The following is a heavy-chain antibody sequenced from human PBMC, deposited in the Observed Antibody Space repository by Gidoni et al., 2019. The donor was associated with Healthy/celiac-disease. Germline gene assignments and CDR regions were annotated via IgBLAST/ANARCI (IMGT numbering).Heavy chain of an antibody. D-gene: IGHD4-17*01. V-gene: IGHV3-7*01. J-gene: IGHJ4*02. CDR2: IKQDGSEK. Sequence: EVQLVESGGGLVQPGGSLRLSCAASGFTFSSYWMSWVRQAPGKGLEGVANIKQDGSEKYYVDSVKGRFTISRDNAKNSLYLQMNSLRAEDTAVYYCARDLYGDYAEYYFDYWGQGTLVTVSS. CDR3: ARDLYGDYAEYYFDY. CDR1: GFTFSSYW.